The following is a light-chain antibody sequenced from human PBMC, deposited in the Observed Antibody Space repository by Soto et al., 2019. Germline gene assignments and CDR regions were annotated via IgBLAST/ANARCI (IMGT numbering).Light chain of an antibody. Sequence: DIQMTQSPSSLSASVGDRVTITCRASQSISSYLNWYQQKPGKAPKLLIYAASSLQSGVPSRFSGSGSGTDFTLTISSLQPEDFETYYCQQSYSTPQPFGQGTKLEIK. CDR2: AAS. CDR3: QQSYSTPQP. J-gene: IGKJ2*01. CDR1: QSISSY. V-gene: IGKV1-39*01.